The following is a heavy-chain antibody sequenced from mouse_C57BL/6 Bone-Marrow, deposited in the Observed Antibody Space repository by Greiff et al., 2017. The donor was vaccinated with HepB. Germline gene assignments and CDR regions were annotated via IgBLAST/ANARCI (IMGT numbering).Heavy chain of an antibody. D-gene: IGHD3-3*01. CDR2: INYDGSST. V-gene: IGHV5-16*01. CDR1: GFTFSDYY. CDR3: ARSANFGPWFAY. Sequence: EVKLVESEGGLVQPGSSMKLSCTASGFTFSDYYMAWVRQVPEKGLEWVANINYDGSSTYYLDSLKSRFIISRDNAKNILYLQMSSLKSEDTATYYCARSANFGPWFAYWGQGTLVTVSA. J-gene: IGHJ3*01.